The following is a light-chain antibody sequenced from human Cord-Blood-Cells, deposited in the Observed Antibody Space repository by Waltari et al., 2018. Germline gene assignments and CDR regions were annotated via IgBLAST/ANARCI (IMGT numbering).Light chain of an antibody. V-gene: IGLV1-44*01. J-gene: IGLJ3*02. Sequence: QSVLTQPRSASGTPGQRVTISCSVLSPNIVSNTVHWYQQLPGTAPKLLIYTNNARPSGVHDRFSSSKAGTSASLAISGLKSEYEADYYCAAWDDSLNGPVFGGGTKLTVL. CDR2: TNN. CDR1: SPNIVSNT. CDR3: AAWDDSLNGPV.